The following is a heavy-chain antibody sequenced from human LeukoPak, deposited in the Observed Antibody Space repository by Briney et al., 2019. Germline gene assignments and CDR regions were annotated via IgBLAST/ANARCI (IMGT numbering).Heavy chain of an antibody. V-gene: IGHV3-21*01. CDR1: GFTFSSYA. Sequence: PGGSLRLSCAASGFTFSSYAMSWVRQAPGKGLEWVSSISSGSSYIYYADSVKGRFTISRDNAKNSLYLQMNSLRAEDTAVYYCARAPYSGSPPDYWGQGTLVTVSS. CDR3: ARAPYSGSPPDY. D-gene: IGHD1-26*01. CDR2: ISSGSSYI. J-gene: IGHJ4*02.